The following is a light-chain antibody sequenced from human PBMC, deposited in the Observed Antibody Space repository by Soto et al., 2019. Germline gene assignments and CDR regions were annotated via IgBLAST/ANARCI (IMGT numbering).Light chain of an antibody. CDR1: QSVNSRY. J-gene: IGKJ5*01. Sequence: EIVLTQSPGTLSLSPGERATLSCRASQSVNSRYLAWYQQKPGQAPRLLMYGASSRATGIPDRFSGSGSGTDFTLTISRLDPEDFAVYYCQQFDSSPLTFGQGTRLDIK. V-gene: IGKV3-20*01. CDR2: GAS. CDR3: QQFDSSPLT.